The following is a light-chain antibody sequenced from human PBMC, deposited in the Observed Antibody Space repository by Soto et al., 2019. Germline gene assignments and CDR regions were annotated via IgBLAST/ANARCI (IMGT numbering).Light chain of an antibody. CDR3: SSYAGSLYV. CDR1: SSDVGDYNY. CDR2: EVS. V-gene: IGLV2-8*01. Sequence: QSALTQPPSASGSPGQSVTITWTETSSDVGDYNYVSWYQQHPGKAPKLMIYEVSKRPSGVPDRFSGSKSGNTASLTVSGLQAEDEADYYCSSYAGSLYVFGTGTKLTVL. J-gene: IGLJ1*01.